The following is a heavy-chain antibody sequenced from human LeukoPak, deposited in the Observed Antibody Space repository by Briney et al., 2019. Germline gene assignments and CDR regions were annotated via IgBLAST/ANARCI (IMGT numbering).Heavy chain of an antibody. CDR2: INAGNGNT. Sequence: ASVKVSCKASGYTFTSYAMHWVRQAPGQRLEWMGWINAGNGNTKYSQKFQGRVTITRDTSASTAYMELSSLRSEDTAVYYCARGDYDYVWGSYRLLDYWGQGTLVTVSS. V-gene: IGHV1-3*01. D-gene: IGHD3-16*02. CDR3: ARGDYDYVWGSYRLLDY. J-gene: IGHJ4*02. CDR1: GYTFTSYA.